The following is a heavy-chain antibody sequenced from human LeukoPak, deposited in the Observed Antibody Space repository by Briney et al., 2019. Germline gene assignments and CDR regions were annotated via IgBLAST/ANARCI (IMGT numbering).Heavy chain of an antibody. Sequence: PSETLSLTCGVSGGSLSFYYWSWIRQSPGKGLEWIAEISQNGDSNYNMSLKSRVTLSLDKSKNHFSLNLRSVTAADTAMYYCTKNGYYSMDVWGKGTTVTVSS. D-gene: IGHD6-13*01. CDR1: GGSLSFYY. J-gene: IGHJ6*03. CDR2: ISQNGDS. CDR3: TKNGYYSMDV. V-gene: IGHV4-34*01.